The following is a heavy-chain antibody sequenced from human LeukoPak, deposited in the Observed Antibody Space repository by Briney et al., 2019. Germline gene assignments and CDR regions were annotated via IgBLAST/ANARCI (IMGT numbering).Heavy chain of an antibody. Sequence: GGSLRLSCAASGFTVSSNYMSWVRQAPGKGLEWVSVIYSGGSTYYADSVKGRFTISRDNSKNTLYLQMNSLRAEDTAVYYCAREHTDSSGWYTFDYWGQGTLVTVSS. CDR1: GFTVSSNY. V-gene: IGHV3-53*01. J-gene: IGHJ4*02. CDR3: AREHTDSSGWYTFDY. D-gene: IGHD6-19*01. CDR2: IYSGGST.